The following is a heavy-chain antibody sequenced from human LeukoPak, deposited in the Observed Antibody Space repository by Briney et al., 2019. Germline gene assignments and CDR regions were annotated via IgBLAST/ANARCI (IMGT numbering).Heavy chain of an antibody. J-gene: IGHJ5*02. CDR1: GGTFSSYA. CDR2: IIPIFGTA. D-gene: IGHD3-10*01. Sequence: GASVKVSCKASGGTFSSYAISWVRQAPGQGLEWMGGIIPIFGTANYAQKFQGRDTITADESTSTAYMELSSLRSEDTAVYYCARDGTEGFTMVRGVIMDLNWFDPWGQGTLVTVSS. V-gene: IGHV1-69*13. CDR3: ARDGTEGFTMVRGVIMDLNWFDP.